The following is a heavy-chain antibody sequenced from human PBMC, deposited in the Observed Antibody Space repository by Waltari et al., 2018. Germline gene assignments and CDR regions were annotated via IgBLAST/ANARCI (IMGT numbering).Heavy chain of an antibody. J-gene: IGHJ4*02. D-gene: IGHD4-17*01. V-gene: IGHV4-59*01. CDR2: SGN. CDR3: VRSYTVTTSPIAGY. Sequence: QVQLQESGPGLVKPSETLSLTCTVFGVPIPGYSWRWIRQPPGKGLEWIWYSGNKYNPSLKSRVIISLDTSKNQFSLKVTSVTAADTAVYYCVRSYTVTTSPIAGYWGQGTLVTVSS. CDR1: GVPIPGYS.